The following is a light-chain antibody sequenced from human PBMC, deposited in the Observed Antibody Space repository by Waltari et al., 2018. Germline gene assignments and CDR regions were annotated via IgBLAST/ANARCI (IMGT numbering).Light chain of an antibody. V-gene: IGKV4-1*01. CDR1: QSVLYSSNNKNY. Sequence: DIVMTQSPESLAVSLGERATINCKSSQSVLYSSNNKNYLTWYQHKPGQPPKLLIYWASTRESGVTDRFSGSGSGTDFTLTISSLQAEDVAVYYCQQYYSSPRTFGGGTKVEIK. CDR2: WAS. J-gene: IGKJ4*01. CDR3: QQYYSSPRT.